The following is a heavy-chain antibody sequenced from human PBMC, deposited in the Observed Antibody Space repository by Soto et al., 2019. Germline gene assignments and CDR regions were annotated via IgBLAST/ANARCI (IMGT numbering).Heavy chain of an antibody. CDR2: IYYSGST. CDR1: GGSISSGGYY. V-gene: IGHV4-31*03. CDR3: VRARDGYNLDY. Sequence: SETLSLTCTVSGGSISSGGYYWSWIRQHPGKGLEWIGYIYYSGSTYYNPSLKSRVTISVDTSKNQFSLKLSSVTAADTAVYYCVRARDGYNLDYWGQGTLVTVSS. D-gene: IGHD5-12*01. J-gene: IGHJ4*02.